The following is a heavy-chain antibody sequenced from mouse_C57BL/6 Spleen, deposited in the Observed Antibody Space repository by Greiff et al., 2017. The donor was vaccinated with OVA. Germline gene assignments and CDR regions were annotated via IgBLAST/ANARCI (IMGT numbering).Heavy chain of an antibody. CDR1: GFSLTSYG. J-gene: IGHJ1*03. V-gene: IGHV2-3*01. D-gene: IGHD2-4*01. CDR2: IWGDGSA. Sequence: VQLQQSGPGLVAPSQSLSITCTVSGFSLTSYGVSWVRQPPGKGLEWLGVIWGDGSANYHSALISRLSISKDNSKSQVFLKLNSLQTDDTATYYCAKPKGLRRDWYFDVWGTGTTVTVSS. CDR3: AKPKGLRRDWYFDV.